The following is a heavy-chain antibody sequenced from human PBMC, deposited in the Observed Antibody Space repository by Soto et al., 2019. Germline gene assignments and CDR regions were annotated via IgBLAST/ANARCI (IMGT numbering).Heavy chain of an antibody. V-gene: IGHV4-30-2*01. CDR2: IYHSGST. CDR3: ARAPYDILTGYYRSWFDP. D-gene: IGHD3-9*01. J-gene: IGHJ5*02. Sequence: SETLSLTCAVSGGSISSGGYSWSWIRQPPGKGLEWIGYIYHSGSTYYNPSLKSRVTISVDRSKNQFSLKLSSVTAADTAVYYCARAPYDILTGYYRSWFDPWGQGTLVTVSS. CDR1: GGSISSGGYS.